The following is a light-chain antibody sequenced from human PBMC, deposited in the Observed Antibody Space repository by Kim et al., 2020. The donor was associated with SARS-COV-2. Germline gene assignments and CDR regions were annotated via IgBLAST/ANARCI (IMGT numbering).Light chain of an antibody. CDR1: QSVSSN. V-gene: IGKV3-15*01. CDR3: QQYNNWPLT. CDR2: GAS. J-gene: IGKJ4*01. Sequence: EIVMTQSPATLSVSPGERATLSCRASQSVSSNLAWYQQKPGQAPRLLIYGASTGATGIPARFSGSGSGTEFTLTISSLQSEDLAVYYCQQYNNWPLTFGGGTTVDIK.